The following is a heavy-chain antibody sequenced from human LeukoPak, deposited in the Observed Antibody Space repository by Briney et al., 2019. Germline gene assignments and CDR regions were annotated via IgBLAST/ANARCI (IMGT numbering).Heavy chain of an antibody. CDR2: INHSGST. Sequence: PSETLSLTCAVYGGSFSGYYRSWIRQPPGKGLEWIGEINHSGSTNYNPSLKSRVTISVDTSKNQFSLKLSSVTAADTAVYYCARGPLSIAARPPDYWGQGTLVTVSS. V-gene: IGHV4-34*01. J-gene: IGHJ4*02. CDR1: GGSFSGYY. D-gene: IGHD6-6*01. CDR3: ARGPLSIAARPPDY.